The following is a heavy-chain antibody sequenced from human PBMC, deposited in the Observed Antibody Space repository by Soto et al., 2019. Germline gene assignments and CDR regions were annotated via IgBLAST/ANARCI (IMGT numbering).Heavy chain of an antibody. J-gene: IGHJ5*02. CDR3: ASLGRGRGYSYARTRRGDP. V-gene: IGHV4-39*01. CDR2: IYYSGST. D-gene: IGHD5-18*01. CDR1: GGSISSSSYD. Sequence: SDTLCLTCTVSGGSISSSSYDWGWIRQPPGKGLDWVGSIYYSGSTYYNPSLKSRVTISVDTSKNQFSLKLSAVTAADTAVYYCASLGRGRGYSYARTRRGDPWGKGTLLTVS.